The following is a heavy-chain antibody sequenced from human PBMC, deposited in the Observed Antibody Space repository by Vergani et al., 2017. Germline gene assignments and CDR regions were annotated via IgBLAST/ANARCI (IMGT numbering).Heavy chain of an antibody. CDR1: GGTFSSYA. CDR3: AGGGIVVVPAATRVDYYYMDV. J-gene: IGHJ6*03. V-gene: IGHV1-69*01. Sequence: QVQLVQSGAEVKKPGSSVKVSCKASGGTFSSYAISWVRQAPGQGLEWMGGIIPIFGTANYAQKFQGRVTITADESTSTAYMELSSLRSEDTAVYYCAGGGIVVVPAATRVDYYYMDVWGKGTTVTVSS. CDR2: IIPIFGTA. D-gene: IGHD2-2*01.